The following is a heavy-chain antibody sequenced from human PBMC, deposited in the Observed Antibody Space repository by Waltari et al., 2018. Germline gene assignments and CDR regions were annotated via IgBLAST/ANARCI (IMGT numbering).Heavy chain of an antibody. J-gene: IGHJ3*02. CDR3: ARESGGDAFDI. Sequence: EVQLVESGGGLVQPGGSLRLSCAAAGFTFSSYSMNWVRQAPGKGLEWVSYISSSSSTIYYADSVKGRFTISRDNAKNSLYLQMNSLRADDTAVYYCARESGGDAFDIWGQGTMVTVSS. CDR2: ISSSSSTI. V-gene: IGHV3-48*04. D-gene: IGHD3-10*01. CDR1: GFTFSSYS.